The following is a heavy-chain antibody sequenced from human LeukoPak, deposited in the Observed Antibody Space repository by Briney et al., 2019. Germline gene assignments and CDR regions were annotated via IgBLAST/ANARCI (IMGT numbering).Heavy chain of an antibody. V-gene: IGHV3-7*01. CDR1: GFTYSSSW. D-gene: IGHD2-8*01. CDR2: IREDGSEK. Sequence: GGSLRLSCAASGFTYSSSWMTWVRQAPGKGLEWVASIREDGSEKTSVDSVKGRFTISRDNAKNSLYLQMDSLRAEDTAVYYCARGPTNGQAFDYWGQGTLVSVSS. CDR3: ARGPTNGQAFDY. J-gene: IGHJ4*02.